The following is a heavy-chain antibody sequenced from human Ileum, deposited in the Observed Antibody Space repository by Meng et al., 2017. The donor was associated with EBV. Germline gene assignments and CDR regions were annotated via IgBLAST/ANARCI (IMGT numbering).Heavy chain of an antibody. Sequence: EVQLVESGGGWVQPGGSLRLSCAASGFDFVSYAMTWVRQAPGKGLEWITTISDTSERIYYADSVMGRFTVSRDNSKNTLSMQMDSLRADDTAIYYCVKVNYWDLNEYSTFDSWGQGTLVTVAS. CDR3: VKVNYWDLNEYSTFDS. J-gene: IGHJ4*02. CDR1: GFDFVSYA. CDR2: ISDTSERI. D-gene: IGHD2-8*01. V-gene: IGHV3-23*04.